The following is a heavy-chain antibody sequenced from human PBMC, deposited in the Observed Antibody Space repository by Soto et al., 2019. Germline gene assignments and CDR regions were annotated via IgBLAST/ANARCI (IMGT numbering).Heavy chain of an antibody. Sequence: GGSLRLSCTASGFTFGDYAMSWVRQAPGKGLEWVGFIRSKAYGGTTEYAASVKGRFTISRDDSKSIAYLQMNSLKTEDTAVYYCTRDYSSSWYSAGMDVWGQGTTVTVSS. D-gene: IGHD6-13*01. J-gene: IGHJ6*02. CDR3: TRDYSSSWYSAGMDV. CDR2: IRSKAYGGTT. CDR1: GFTFGDYA. V-gene: IGHV3-49*04.